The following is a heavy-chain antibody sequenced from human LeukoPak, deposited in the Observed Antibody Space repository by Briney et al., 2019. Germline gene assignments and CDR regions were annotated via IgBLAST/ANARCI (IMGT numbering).Heavy chain of an antibody. Sequence: SETLSLTCAVYGGSFSGYYWSWIRQPPGKGLEWIGEINHSGSTNYNPSLKSRVTISVDTSKNQFSLKLSFVTAADTAVYYCARLPGYSYGRKAEYFQHWGQGTLVTVSS. J-gene: IGHJ1*01. CDR1: GGSFSGYY. CDR3: ARLPGYSYGRKAEYFQH. V-gene: IGHV4-34*01. D-gene: IGHD5-18*01. CDR2: INHSGST.